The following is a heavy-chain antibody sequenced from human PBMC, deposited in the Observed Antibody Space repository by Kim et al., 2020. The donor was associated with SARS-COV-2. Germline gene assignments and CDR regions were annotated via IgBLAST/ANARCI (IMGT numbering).Heavy chain of an antibody. Sequence: GGSLRLSCAASGFTFSSYGMHWVRQAPGKGLEWVAVISYDGSNKYYADSVKGRFTISRDNSKNTLYLQMNSLRAEDTAVYYCAKVGITLVRGVITYYYYYYYMDVWGKGTTVTVSS. CDR2: ISYDGSNK. D-gene: IGHD3-10*01. CDR3: AKVGITLVRGVITYYYYYYYMDV. J-gene: IGHJ6*03. CDR1: GFTFSSYG. V-gene: IGHV3-30*18.